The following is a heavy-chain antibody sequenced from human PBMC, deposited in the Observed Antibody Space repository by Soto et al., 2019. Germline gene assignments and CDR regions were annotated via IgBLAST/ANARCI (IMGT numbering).Heavy chain of an antibody. CDR2: ISYSGSSK. J-gene: IGHJ6*02. D-gene: IGHD3-3*01. CDR1: GFTFSSYA. V-gene: IGHV3-23*01. Sequence: GSLRLSCAASGFTFSSYAMSWVRQAPGKGLEWVAAISYSGSSKYYADSVKGRFTISRDNSKNTLYLQMNSLRAEDTAVYYCARDRGRDFWSGYPSYYYGMDVWGQGTTVTVSS. CDR3: ARDRGRDFWSGYPSYYYGMDV.